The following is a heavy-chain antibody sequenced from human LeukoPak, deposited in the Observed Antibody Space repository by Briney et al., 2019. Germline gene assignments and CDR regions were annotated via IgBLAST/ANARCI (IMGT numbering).Heavy chain of an antibody. Sequence: PGGSLRLSCAASGFTFSSYGMHWVRQAPGKGLEWVAFIRYDGSNKYYADSVKGRFTISRDNSKNTLYLQMNSLRAEDTAVYYCARVKRAVGATHFDYWGQGTLVTVSS. J-gene: IGHJ4*02. CDR3: ARVKRAVGATHFDY. CDR1: GFTFSSYG. V-gene: IGHV3-30*02. CDR2: IRYDGSNK. D-gene: IGHD1-26*01.